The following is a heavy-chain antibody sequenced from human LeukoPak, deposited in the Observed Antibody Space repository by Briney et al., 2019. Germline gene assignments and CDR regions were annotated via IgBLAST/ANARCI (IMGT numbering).Heavy chain of an antibody. D-gene: IGHD5-24*01. CDR3: ARDASLQTGAFDV. CDR1: GITFTNAW. J-gene: IGHJ3*01. Sequence: PGGSLRLSCAASGITFTNAWMSWVRQSPGKGLEWIGEIFHSGSTKYNPSLKSRVTISVDKSKNQFSLNLTSVTAADTAMYYCARDASLQTGAFDVWGQGTMVTVSS. CDR2: IFHSGST. V-gene: IGHV4-4*02.